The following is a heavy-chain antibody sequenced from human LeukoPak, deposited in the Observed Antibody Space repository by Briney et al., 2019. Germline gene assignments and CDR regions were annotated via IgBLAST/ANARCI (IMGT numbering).Heavy chain of an antibody. V-gene: IGHV1-2*02. CDR3: ARSIAAARTTQAAFDI. D-gene: IGHD6-13*01. CDR1: GYTLTELS. J-gene: IGHJ3*02. CDR2: INPNSGGT. Sequence: GASVKVSCKVSGYTLTELSMHWVRQAPGQGLEWMGWINPNSGGTNYAQKFQGRVTLTRDTSISTAYMELSRLRSDDTAVYYCARSIAAARTTQAAFDIWGQGTMVTVSS.